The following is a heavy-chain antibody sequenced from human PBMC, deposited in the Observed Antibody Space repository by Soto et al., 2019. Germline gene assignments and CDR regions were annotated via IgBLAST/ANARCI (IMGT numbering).Heavy chain of an antibody. D-gene: IGHD6-6*01. CDR2: IYYSGST. Sequence: SETLSLTCTVSGGSISSGGYYWSWIRQHPGKGLEWIGYIYYSGSTYYNPSLKSRVTISVDTSKNQFSLKLSSVTAADTAVYYCARGSSSSAGYYYYYGMDVWGQGTTVTVS. V-gene: IGHV4-31*03. J-gene: IGHJ6*02. CDR1: GGSISSGGYY. CDR3: ARGSSSSAGYYYYYGMDV.